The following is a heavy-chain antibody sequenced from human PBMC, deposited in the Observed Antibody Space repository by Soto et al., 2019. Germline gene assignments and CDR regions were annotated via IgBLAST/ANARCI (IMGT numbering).Heavy chain of an antibody. J-gene: IGHJ4*02. CDR2: ISAYNGNT. CDR1: GYTFTSYD. CDR3: ARVPLFDY. Sequence: GASVKVSCKASGYTFTSYDINWVRQATGQGLEWMGWISAYNGNTNYAQKLQGRVTMTTDASTSTAYMELRSLRSDDTAVYYCARVPLFDYWGQGTLVTVSS. V-gene: IGHV1-18*01.